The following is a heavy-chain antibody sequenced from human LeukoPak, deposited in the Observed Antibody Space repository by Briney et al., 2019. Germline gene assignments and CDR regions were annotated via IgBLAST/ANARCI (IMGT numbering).Heavy chain of an antibody. Sequence: SETLSLTCTVSGGSISGSSYYWGWIRQPPGKGLEWIGEINHSGSTNYNPSLKSRVTISVDTSKNQFSLKLSSVTAADTAVYYCARLTTRDYWGQGTLVTVSS. CDR3: ARLTTRDY. CDR2: INHSGST. J-gene: IGHJ4*02. CDR1: GGSISGSSYY. D-gene: IGHD4-11*01. V-gene: IGHV4-39*07.